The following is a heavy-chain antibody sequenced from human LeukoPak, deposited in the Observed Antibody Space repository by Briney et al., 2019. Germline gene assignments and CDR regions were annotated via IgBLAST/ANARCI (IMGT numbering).Heavy chain of an antibody. D-gene: IGHD5-24*01. V-gene: IGHV1-69*06. Sequence: SVKVSCKASGGTFSSYAISWVRQAPGQGLEWMGGIIPIFGTANYAQKFQGRVTITADKSTSTAYMELSSLRSEDTAVYYCASWGREMAAMYAFDIWGQGTMVTVSS. CDR3: ASWGREMAAMYAFDI. CDR1: GGTFSSYA. J-gene: IGHJ3*02. CDR2: IIPIFGTA.